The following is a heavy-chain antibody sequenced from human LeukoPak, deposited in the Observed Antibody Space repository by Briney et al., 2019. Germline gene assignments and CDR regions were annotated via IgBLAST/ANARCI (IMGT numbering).Heavy chain of an antibody. J-gene: IGHJ4*02. Sequence: ASVTVSCRASGYTFSNYGISWVRQAPGLGLEWMGWTSYNGNTNYAQKFQDRVTMTTDTSTTTAYMELRSLESDDTAVYYCARHSGSGWQALGYWGQGTLVTVSS. CDR3: ARHSGSGWQALGY. V-gene: IGHV1-18*04. CDR2: TSYNGNT. D-gene: IGHD6-19*01. CDR1: GYTFSNYG.